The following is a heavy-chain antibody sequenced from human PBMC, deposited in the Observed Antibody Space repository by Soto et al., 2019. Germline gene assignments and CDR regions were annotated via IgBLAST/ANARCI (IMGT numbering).Heavy chain of an antibody. V-gene: IGHV1-69*06. D-gene: IGHD2-15*01. J-gene: IGHJ5*02. CDR2: IIPIFGTA. Sequence: QVQLVQSGAEVKKPGSSVKVSCKASGGTFSSYAISWVRQAPGQGLEWMGGIIPIFGTANYAQKFQGRVTITADKSTSTAYMELSRLRSEDTAVYYCARDRHGRGSAYNWFDPWGQGTLVTVSS. CDR1: GGTFSSYA. CDR3: ARDRHGRGSAYNWFDP.